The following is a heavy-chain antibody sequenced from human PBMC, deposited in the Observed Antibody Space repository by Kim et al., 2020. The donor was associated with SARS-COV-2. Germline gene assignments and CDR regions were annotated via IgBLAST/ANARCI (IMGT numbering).Heavy chain of an antibody. Sequence: ASVKSCKASGYAFTTYAMNWVRQAPGQGLEWMGRINTNTGNPTYAQGFTGRFVFSLDTSVSTAYLQISSLKAEDTAVYYCTRDPRYFGSGSYYGGDYWGQGTLVTVSS. CDR2: INTNTGNP. CDR1: GYAFTTYA. J-gene: IGHJ4*02. V-gene: IGHV7-4-1*02. D-gene: IGHD3-10*01. CDR3: TRDPRYFGSGSYYGGDY.